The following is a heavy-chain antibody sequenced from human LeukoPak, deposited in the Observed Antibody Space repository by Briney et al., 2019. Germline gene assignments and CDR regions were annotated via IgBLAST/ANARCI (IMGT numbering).Heavy chain of an antibody. CDR2: IKNKGDGETT. CDR1: GFSFTNAW. J-gene: IGHJ4*02. CDR3: TTDLGLTMIRGVLVS. V-gene: IGHV3-15*01. Sequence: GGSLRLSCADSGFSFTNAWMSWVRQAPGKGLEWVGRIKNKGDGETTDYAAPVKGRFTLSGDDSKATLYLQMNSLQTEDTAVYYCTTDLGLTMIRGVLVSWGRGTLVTVSS. D-gene: IGHD3-10*01.